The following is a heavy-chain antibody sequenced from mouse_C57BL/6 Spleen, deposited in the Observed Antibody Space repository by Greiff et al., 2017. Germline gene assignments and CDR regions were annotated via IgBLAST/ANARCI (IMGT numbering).Heavy chain of an antibody. CDR3: ARRVGSSDEDWYFDV. Sequence: QVTLQESGPGLLQSSQTLSLTCSFSGFSLSTSGMGVSWIRQPSGKGLEWLAHTYWDDDKCNHPSLKSRPTISKDTSRNQVFLKITSVDTADTAPYYCARRVGSSDEDWYFDVWGTGTTVTVSS. V-gene: IGHV8-12*01. J-gene: IGHJ1*03. CDR1: GFSLSTSGMG. CDR2: TYWDDDK. D-gene: IGHD1-1*01.